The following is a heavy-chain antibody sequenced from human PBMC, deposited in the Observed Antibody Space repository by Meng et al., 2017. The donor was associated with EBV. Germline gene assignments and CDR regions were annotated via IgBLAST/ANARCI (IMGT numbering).Heavy chain of an antibody. CDR1: GGPFRNYA. CDR3: ASESGRGYTPDY. Sequence: VQPAAEVKKPGSSLKVSCKTSGGPFRNYAISWVGQAPGQGLEWLGGFLPTLGAPNYAQKFHGRVSITADESTSTHYMDLSSLRSEDTAVYYCASESGRGYTPDYWGQGTLVTVSS. V-gene: IGHV1-69*01. J-gene: IGHJ4*02. D-gene: IGHD3-10*01. CDR2: FLPTLGAP.